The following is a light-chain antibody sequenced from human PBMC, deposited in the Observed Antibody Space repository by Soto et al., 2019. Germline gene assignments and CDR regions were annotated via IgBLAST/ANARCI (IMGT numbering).Light chain of an antibody. V-gene: IGLV1-44*01. CDR2: SNN. J-gene: IGLJ2*01. Sequence: QSVLTQPPSASGTPGQRVTISCSGSSSNIGSNPVNWYQQLPGTAPKLLIYSNNQRPSGVPDRFSGSKSGTSASLAISGLQSEDEADYYCSAWDYSLNGPVFGGGTTLTVL. CDR3: SAWDYSLNGPV. CDR1: SSNIGSNP.